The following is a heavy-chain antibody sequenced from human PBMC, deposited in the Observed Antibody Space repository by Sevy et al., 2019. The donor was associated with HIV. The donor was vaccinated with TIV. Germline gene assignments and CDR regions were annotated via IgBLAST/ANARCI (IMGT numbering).Heavy chain of an antibody. CDR1: GGSISSYY. V-gene: IGHV4-4*07. J-gene: IGHJ4*02. Sequence: SDTLSLTCTVSGGSISSYYWSWIRQPAGKGLEWIGRIYTSGSTNYNPSLKSRVTMSVDTSKNQFSLKLSSVTAADTAVYYCARGGIAARRGILDYWGQGTLVTVSS. CDR3: ARGGIAARRGILDY. D-gene: IGHD6-6*01. CDR2: IYTSGST.